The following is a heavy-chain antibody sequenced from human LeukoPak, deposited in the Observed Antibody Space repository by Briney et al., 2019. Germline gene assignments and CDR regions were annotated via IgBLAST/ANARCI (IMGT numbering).Heavy chain of an antibody. CDR1: GFTFSSYA. CDR3: AKQGEIVVPAADTDAFDI. J-gene: IGHJ3*02. D-gene: IGHD2-2*01. V-gene: IGHV3-23*01. Sequence: GGSLRLSCAASGFTFSSYAMSWVRQAPGKGLEWVSAISGSGGSTYYADSVKGRFTISRDNSKNTVDMQMNSLRAEDTAVYYCAKQGEIVVPAADTDAFDIWGQGTMVTVSS. CDR2: ISGSGGST.